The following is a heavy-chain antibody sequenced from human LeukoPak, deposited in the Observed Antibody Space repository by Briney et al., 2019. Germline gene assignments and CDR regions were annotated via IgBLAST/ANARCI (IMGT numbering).Heavy chain of an antibody. D-gene: IGHD6-13*01. V-gene: IGHV4-59*01. Sequence: SETLSLTCTVSGGSISSYYWSWIRQPPGKGLEWIGYIYYSGSTNYNPSLKSRVTISVDTSKNQFSLKLSSVTAADTAVYYCARVSGSSWYSPYYYYYMDVWGKGTTVTVSS. CDR1: GGSISSYY. CDR2: IYYSGST. CDR3: ARVSGSSWYSPYYYYYMDV. J-gene: IGHJ6*03.